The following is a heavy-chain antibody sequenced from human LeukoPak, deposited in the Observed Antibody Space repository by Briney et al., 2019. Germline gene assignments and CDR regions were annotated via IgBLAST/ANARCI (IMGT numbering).Heavy chain of an antibody. V-gene: IGHV3-7*01. J-gene: IGHJ4*02. Sequence: PGGSLRLSCAASGFTFSSYWMSWVRQAPGKGLEWVANIKQDGSEKYYVDSVKGRFTISRDNAKNTVYLQLNNLRAEDTAVYYCATDDYRGLGYWGQGTLVTVSS. CDR1: GFTFSSYW. D-gene: IGHD3-16*01. CDR2: IKQDGSEK. CDR3: ATDDYRGLGY.